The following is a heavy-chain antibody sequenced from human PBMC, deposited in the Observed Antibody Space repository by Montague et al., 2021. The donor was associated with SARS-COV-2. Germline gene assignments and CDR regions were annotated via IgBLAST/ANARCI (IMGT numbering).Heavy chain of an antibody. J-gene: IGHJ4*02. CDR2: IYYGGST. Sequence: SETLSLTCTVSGGSISSYYWSWIRQPPGKGLEWIGYIYYGGSTNYNPSXXSGVTISVDTPKNQFSLKLSSVTAADTAVYYCARGREYSSSAGFDYWGQGTLVTVSS. CDR1: GGSISSYY. CDR3: ARGREYSSSAGFDY. V-gene: IGHV4-59*01. D-gene: IGHD6-6*01.